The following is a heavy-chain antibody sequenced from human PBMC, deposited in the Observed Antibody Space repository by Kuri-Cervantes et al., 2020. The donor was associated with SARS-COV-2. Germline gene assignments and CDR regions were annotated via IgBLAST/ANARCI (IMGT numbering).Heavy chain of an antibody. D-gene: IGHD5-18*01. CDR3: ARDQGADTDMVGFDY. V-gene: IGHV3-33*01. CDR1: GFSFSTYG. J-gene: IGHJ4*02. CDR2: IWYDGSNK. Sequence: GESLKISCAASGFSFSTYGIHWVRQAPGKELQWVAVIWYDGSNKYYADSVKGRFTISREDSKNTVYLEMNSLRVDDTAVYYCARDQGADTDMVGFDYWGQGTPVTVSS.